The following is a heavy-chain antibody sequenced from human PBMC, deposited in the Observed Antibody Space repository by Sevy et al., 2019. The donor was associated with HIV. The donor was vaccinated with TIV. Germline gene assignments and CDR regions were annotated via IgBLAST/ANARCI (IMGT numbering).Heavy chain of an antibody. V-gene: IGHV1-8*01. D-gene: IGHD3-10*01. Sequence: ASVKVSCKASGYTFTNYEINWVRQATGQGLEWMGWMNPNSGKTGYAPQFHGRVTMTRNTSLNIAYMELSSLRSDDTVVYYCARDEQRPYYYGSGNMGHWGQGTLVTISS. J-gene: IGHJ4*02. CDR1: GYTFTNYE. CDR3: ARDEQRPYYYGSGNMGH. CDR2: MNPNSGKT.